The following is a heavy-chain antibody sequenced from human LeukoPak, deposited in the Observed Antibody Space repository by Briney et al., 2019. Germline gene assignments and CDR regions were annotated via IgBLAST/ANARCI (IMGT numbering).Heavy chain of an antibody. J-gene: IGHJ3*02. V-gene: IGHV5-51*01. CDR2: IYPGDSDT. CDR1: GYSFTSYW. CDR3: ARHSKSGELVPDAFDI. D-gene: IGHD3-10*01. Sequence: GESLKISCKGSGYSFTSYWIGWVRQMPGKGLEWMGIIYPGDSDTRYSPSFQGQVTISADKSISTAYLQWSSLKTSDTAMYYCARHSKSGELVPDAFDIWGQGTMVTVSS.